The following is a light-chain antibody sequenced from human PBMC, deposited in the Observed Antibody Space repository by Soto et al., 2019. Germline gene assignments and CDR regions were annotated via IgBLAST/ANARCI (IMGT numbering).Light chain of an antibody. Sequence: EIVLTQSPATLSLSPGELATLSCRATRSVSSYLAWYQQKPGQAPRLLIYDTSSRPTDIPARFSGSGSGTDFTLTISSLEPEDFALYYCQQRSNWPITFGQGNDWRL. CDR3: QQRSNWPIT. CDR1: RSVSSY. J-gene: IGKJ5*01. V-gene: IGKV3-11*01. CDR2: DTS.